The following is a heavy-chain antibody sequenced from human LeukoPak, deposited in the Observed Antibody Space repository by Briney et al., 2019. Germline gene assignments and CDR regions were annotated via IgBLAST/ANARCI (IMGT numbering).Heavy chain of an antibody. CDR1: GFSFSTYG. CDR3: AKGGRGSLVWHFDL. V-gene: IGHV3-30*02. J-gene: IGHJ2*01. Sequence: PGGSLRLSCAASGFSFSTYGLHWVRHTPGKGLEWVAFIRYDGSNEYYADSVKGRFTISRDNSKNTLHLQMNSLRVEDTAVYYCAKGGRGSLVWHFDLWGRGTLVTVSS. D-gene: IGHD3-10*01. CDR2: IRYDGSNE.